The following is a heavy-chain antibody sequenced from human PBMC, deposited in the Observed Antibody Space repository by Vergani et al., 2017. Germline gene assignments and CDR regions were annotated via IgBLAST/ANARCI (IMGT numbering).Heavy chain of an antibody. D-gene: IGHD3-9*01. J-gene: IGHJ6*02. Sequence: QVQLVQSGAEVKKPGSSVKVSCKASGGTFSSYAISWVRQAPGQGLEWMGRIIPIFGTANYAQKFQGRVTITADESTSTAYMELSSLRSEDTAVYYCASPMNYDILTDTYYYGMDVWGQGTTVTVSS. CDR2: IIPIFGTA. CDR3: ASPMNYDILTDTYYYGMDV. CDR1: GGTFSSYA. V-gene: IGHV1-69*13.